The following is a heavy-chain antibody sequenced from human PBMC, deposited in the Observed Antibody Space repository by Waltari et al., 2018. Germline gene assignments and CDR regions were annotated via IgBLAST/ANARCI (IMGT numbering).Heavy chain of an antibody. Sequence: QVQLVQSGAEVKKPGSSVKVSCKASAGTFSSYASSRVRQAPGQGLEWMGGIIPILGIANYAQKFQGRVTITADESTSTAYMELSSLRSEDTAVYYCARRLGWELLGPLDYWGQGTLVTVSS. V-gene: IGHV1-69*04. CDR3: ARRLGWELLGPLDY. CDR1: AGTFSSYA. D-gene: IGHD1-26*01. CDR2: IIPILGIA. J-gene: IGHJ4*02.